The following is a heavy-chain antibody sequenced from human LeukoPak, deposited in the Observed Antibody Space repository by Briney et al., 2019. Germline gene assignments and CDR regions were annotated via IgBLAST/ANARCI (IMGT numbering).Heavy chain of an antibody. V-gene: IGHV1-69*06. CDR3: AREGPYSSSWYVQHINWFDP. CDR1: GGTFSSYA. CDR2: IIPIFGTA. J-gene: IGHJ5*02. D-gene: IGHD6-13*01. Sequence: SVKVSCKASGGTFSSYAISWVRQAPGQGLEWMGGIIPIFGTANYAQKFQGRVTITADKSTSTAYMELSSLRSEDTAVYYCAREGPYSSSWYVQHINWFDPWGQGTLVTVSS.